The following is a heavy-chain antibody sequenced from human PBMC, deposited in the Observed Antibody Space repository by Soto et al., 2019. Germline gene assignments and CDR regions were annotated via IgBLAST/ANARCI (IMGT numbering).Heavy chain of an antibody. CDR2: IIPILGTA. Sequence: QVQLVQSGAEVKKPGSSVKVSCKASGGTFSSYAISWVRQAPGQGLEWMGGIIPILGTANYAQKFQGRVTITADESTSTDYMELSSLRSEDTAVYYCASFTSGSYYLSAFDIWVQGTMVTVSS. D-gene: IGHD1-26*01. CDR1: GGTFSSYA. V-gene: IGHV1-69*01. CDR3: ASFTSGSYYLSAFDI. J-gene: IGHJ3*02.